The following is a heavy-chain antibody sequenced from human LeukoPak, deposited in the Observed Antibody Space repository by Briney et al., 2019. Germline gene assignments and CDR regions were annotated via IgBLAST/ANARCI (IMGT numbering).Heavy chain of an antibody. J-gene: IGHJ4*02. D-gene: IGHD3-22*01. CDR1: RGSLNSSSYY. CDR2: VYYSGIA. CDR3: ARQTERFHGSSGYYDY. V-gene: IGHV4-39*01. Sequence: PSETPSLTFTVSRGSLNSSSYYLGWVRPAPREGLGGVGGVYYSGIAYYNPSLKSRVTVSVDTSKNQFSLKLSSVTAADTAVYLCARQTERFHGSSGYYDYWGQGTLVTVSS.